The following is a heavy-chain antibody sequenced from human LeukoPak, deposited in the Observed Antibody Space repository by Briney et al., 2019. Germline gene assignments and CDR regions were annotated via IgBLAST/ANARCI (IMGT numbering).Heavy chain of an antibody. D-gene: IGHD3-10*01. V-gene: IGHV3-23*01. Sequence: GGSLRLSCAVSGFTFSSYTIIWVRQAPGKGLEWVSVISNSGATTDYADSVKGRFTISRDNSKNTLSLQMNSLRAEDTAVYYCAKEELYYYGSGTYYTLAPFDYWGQGTLVTVSS. CDR3: AKEELYYYGSGTYYTLAPFDY. J-gene: IGHJ4*02. CDR1: GFTFSSYT. CDR2: ISNSGATT.